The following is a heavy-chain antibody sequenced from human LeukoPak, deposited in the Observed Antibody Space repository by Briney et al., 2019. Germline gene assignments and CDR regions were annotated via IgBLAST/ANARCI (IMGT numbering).Heavy chain of an antibody. CDR3: ARDWGKGDY. V-gene: IGHV3-21*01. D-gene: IGHD3-16*01. Sequence: GGSLRLSCAASGFSFSSYTMNWVRQAPGKGLEWVSIISSSSSYIYYADSVKGRFTISRDNAKNALYLQMNSLRVEDTAVYYCARDWGKGDYWGQGTLVTVSS. CDR1: GFSFSSYT. CDR2: ISSSSSYI. J-gene: IGHJ4*02.